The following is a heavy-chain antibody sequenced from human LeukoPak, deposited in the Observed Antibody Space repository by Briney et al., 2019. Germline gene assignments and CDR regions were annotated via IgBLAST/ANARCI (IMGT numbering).Heavy chain of an antibody. J-gene: IGHJ4*02. CDR2: INHSGST. D-gene: IGHD3-22*01. V-gene: IGHV4-34*01. CDR3: ARGTYDSSGYYSEN. Sequence: SDTLSLTCAVYGGSFSGYYWSWIRQPPGKGLEWIGEINHSGSTNYNPSLKSRVTISVDTSNNQFSLKLSSLTAADTAVYYCARGTYDSSGYYSENWGQGTLVTVSS. CDR1: GGSFSGYY.